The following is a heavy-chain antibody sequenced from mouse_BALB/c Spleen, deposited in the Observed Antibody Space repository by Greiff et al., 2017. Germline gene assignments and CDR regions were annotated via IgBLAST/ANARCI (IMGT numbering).Heavy chain of an antibody. CDR3: ARHKTTVVASFDY. V-gene: IGHV5-12-2*01. CDR1: GFTFSSYT. J-gene: IGHJ2*01. CDR2: ISNGGGST. Sequence: EVHLVESGGGLVQPGGSLKLSCAASGFTFSSYTMSWVRQTPEKRLEWVAYISNGGGSTYYPDTVKGRFTISRDNAKNTLYLQMSSLKSEDTAMYYCARHKTTVVASFDYWGQGTTLTVSS. D-gene: IGHD1-1*01.